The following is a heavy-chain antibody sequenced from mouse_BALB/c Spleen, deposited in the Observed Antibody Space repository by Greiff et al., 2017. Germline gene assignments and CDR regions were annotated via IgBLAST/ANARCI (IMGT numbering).Heavy chain of an antibody. CDR2: IDSANGNT. Sequence: EVQLQQSGAELVKPGATVKLSYTASGFNIKDTYIHWVKQRPEQGLEWIGRIDSANGNTKYDPKFQAKATITADTSSNTAYLHLSSLTSEDTAVYYCARAGYYGFFDYWGQGTTLTVSS. J-gene: IGHJ2*01. D-gene: IGHD1-2*01. V-gene: IGHV14-3*02. CDR3: ARAGYYGFFDY. CDR1: GFNIKDTY.